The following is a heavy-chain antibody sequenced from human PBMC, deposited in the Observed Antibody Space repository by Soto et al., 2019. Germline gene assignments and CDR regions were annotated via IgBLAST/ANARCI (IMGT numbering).Heavy chain of an antibody. Sequence: TGESLKISCQSSGYTFSSYWITWVRQKPGKGLEWMGRIDPSDSQTYYSPSFRGHVTISVTKSITTVFLQWSSLRASDTAMYYCARQIYDSDTGPNFQYYFDSWGQGTPVTVSS. J-gene: IGHJ4*02. CDR2: IDPSDSQT. CDR1: GYTFSSYW. D-gene: IGHD3-22*01. V-gene: IGHV5-10-1*01. CDR3: ARQIYDSDTGPNFQYYFDS.